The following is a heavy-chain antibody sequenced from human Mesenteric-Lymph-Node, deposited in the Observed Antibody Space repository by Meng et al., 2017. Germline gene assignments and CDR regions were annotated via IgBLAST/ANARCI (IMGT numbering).Heavy chain of an antibody. CDR1: GFTFSSYW. J-gene: IGHJ4*02. CDR2: IKQDGSEK. V-gene: IGHV3-7*03. Sequence: GESLKISCAASGFTFSSYWMSWVRQAPGKGLEWVANIKQDGSEKYYVDSVKGRFTISRDNAKNSLYLQMNSLIAEDTAVYYCVKASTSFYYDFWGQGTLVTVSS. CDR3: VKASTSFYYDF. D-gene: IGHD3-16*02.